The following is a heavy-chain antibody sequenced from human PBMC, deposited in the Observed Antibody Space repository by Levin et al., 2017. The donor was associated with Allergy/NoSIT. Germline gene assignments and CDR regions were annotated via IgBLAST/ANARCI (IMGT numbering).Heavy chain of an antibody. CDR1: GYTLTELS. CDR2: FDPEDGET. Sequence: ASVKVSCKVSGYTLTELSMHWVRQAPGKGLEWMGGFDPEDGETIYAQKFQGRVTMTEDTSTDTAYMELSSLRSEDTAVYYCATIYRGGIAVAGQIADAFDSWGQGTMVTVSS. J-gene: IGHJ3*02. CDR3: ATIYRGGIAVAGQIADAFDS. D-gene: IGHD6-19*01. V-gene: IGHV1-24*01.